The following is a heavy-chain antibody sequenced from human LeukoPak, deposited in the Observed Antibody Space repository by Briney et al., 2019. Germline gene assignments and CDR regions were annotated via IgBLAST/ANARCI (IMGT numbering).Heavy chain of an antibody. J-gene: IGHJ4*02. D-gene: IGHD1-26*01. CDR2: IIPILGIA. CDR3: ARAPFRGSYDLAPD. Sequence: SVKVSCKASGGTFSSYTISWVRQAPGQGLEWMGRIIPILGIANYAQKFQGRVTITADKSTSTAYMELSSLRSADTAVYYCARAPFRGSYDLAPDWGQRTLVTVSS. V-gene: IGHV1-69*02. CDR1: GGTFSSYT.